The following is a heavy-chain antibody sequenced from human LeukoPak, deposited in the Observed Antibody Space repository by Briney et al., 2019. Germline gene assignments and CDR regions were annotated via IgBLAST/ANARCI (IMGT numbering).Heavy chain of an antibody. J-gene: IGHJ4*02. CDR3: TTGHYGGHGELDY. CDR1: GFTFSNAW. D-gene: IGHD4-23*01. CDR2: IKSKTDGGTT. V-gene: IGHV3-15*01. Sequence: GGSLRLSCAASGFTFSNAWMSWVRQAPGKGLEWVGRIKSKTDGGTTDYAAPVKGRFTISRDDSKNTLYLQMNSLKTEDTAVYYCTTGHYGGHGELDYWGQGTLVTVSS.